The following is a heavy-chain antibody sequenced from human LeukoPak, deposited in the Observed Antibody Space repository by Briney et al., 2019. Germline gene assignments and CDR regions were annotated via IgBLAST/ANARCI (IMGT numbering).Heavy chain of an antibody. J-gene: IGHJ4*02. V-gene: IGHV1-69*04. CDR2: IIPILGIA. CDR1: GGTFSSYA. CDR3: ASIKRAAAMIDY. Sequence: SVKVSCKASGGTFSSYAISWVRQAPGQGLEWMGRIIPILGIANYAQKFQGRVTITADKSTSTAYTELSSLRSEDTAVYYCASIKRAAAMIDYWGQGTLVTVSS. D-gene: IGHD2-2*01.